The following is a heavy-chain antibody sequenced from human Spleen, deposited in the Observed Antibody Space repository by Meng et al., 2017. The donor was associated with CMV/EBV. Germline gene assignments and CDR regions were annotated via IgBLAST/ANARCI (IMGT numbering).Heavy chain of an antibody. J-gene: IGHJ4*02. Sequence: TVPDGANSRSRYYWGWIRQPPGKGLEWIANIYYSGTPYYNPSLRSRVTISIATSKNQFSLILNPVTAADTAVYYCARMYNWHWAFDLWGQGTLVTVSS. CDR3: ARMYNWHWAFDL. D-gene: IGHD1-7*01. CDR2: IYYSGTP. CDR1: DGANSRSRYY. V-gene: IGHV4-39*07.